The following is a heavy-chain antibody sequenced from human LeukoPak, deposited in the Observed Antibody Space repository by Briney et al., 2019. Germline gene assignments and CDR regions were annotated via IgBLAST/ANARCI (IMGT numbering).Heavy chain of an antibody. Sequence: PSETPSLTCAVSGGSISSYYWSWIRQPPGKGLEWIGYIYTSGSTNYNPSLKSRVTISVDTSKNQFSLKLSSVTAADTAVYYCARGPDRGYSWYLDYWGQGTLVTVSS. CDR3: ARGPDRGYSWYLDY. D-gene: IGHD5-18*01. J-gene: IGHJ4*02. V-gene: IGHV4-4*09. CDR2: IYTSGST. CDR1: GGSISSYY.